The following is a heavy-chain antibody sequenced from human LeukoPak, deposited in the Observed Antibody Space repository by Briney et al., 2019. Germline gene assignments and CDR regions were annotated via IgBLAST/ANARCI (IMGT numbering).Heavy chain of an antibody. J-gene: IGHJ6*02. CDR2: IWYDGSNK. V-gene: IGHV3-33*08. CDR3: ARASITIFGVVRKGYYYYGMDV. CDR1: GFTFSSYS. Sequence: PGGSLRLSCAASGFTFSSYSMNWVRQAPGKGLEWVAVIWYDGSNKYYADSVKGRFTISRDNSKNTLYLQMNSLRAEDTAVYYCARASITIFGVVRKGYYYYGMDVWGQGTTVTVSS. D-gene: IGHD3-3*01.